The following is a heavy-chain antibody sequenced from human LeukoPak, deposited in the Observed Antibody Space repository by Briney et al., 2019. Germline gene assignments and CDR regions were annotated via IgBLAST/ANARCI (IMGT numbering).Heavy chain of an antibody. Sequence: ASVKVSCKASGYTFTGYYMHWVRQAPGQGLEWMGWINPNSGGTNYAQKFQGRVTMTRDTSISTAYMELSRLRSDDTAVYYCASESSSWAYYFDYWGQGTLVTVSS. V-gene: IGHV1-2*02. CDR1: GYTFTGYY. J-gene: IGHJ4*02. CDR2: INPNSGGT. D-gene: IGHD6-13*01. CDR3: ASESSSWAYYFDY.